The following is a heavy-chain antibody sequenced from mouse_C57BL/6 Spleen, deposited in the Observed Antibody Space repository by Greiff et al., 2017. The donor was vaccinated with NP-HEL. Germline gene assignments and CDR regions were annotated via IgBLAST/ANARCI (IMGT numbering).Heavy chain of an antibody. Sequence: QVQLQQSGAELARPGASVKLSCKASGYTFTSYGISWVKQRTGQGLEWIGEIYPRSGNTYYNEKFKGKATLTADKSSSTAYMELRSLTSEDSAVYFCARVHVDYWGQGTTLTVSS. CDR1: GYTFTSYG. J-gene: IGHJ2*01. CDR3: ARVHVDY. CDR2: IYPRSGNT. V-gene: IGHV1-81*01.